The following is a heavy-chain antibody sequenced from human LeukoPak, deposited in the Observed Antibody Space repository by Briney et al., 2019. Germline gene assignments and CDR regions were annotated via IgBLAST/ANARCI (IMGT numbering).Heavy chain of an antibody. CDR1: GYSFTSYW. D-gene: IGHD2-2*01. Sequence: GESLKISCKGFGYSFTSYWIGWVRQMPGKGLEWMGIIYPGDSDTRYSPSFQGQVTISADKSISTAYLQWSSLKASDTAMYYCARRYCSSTSCSYYFDYWGQGTLVTVSS. CDR2: IYPGDSDT. J-gene: IGHJ4*02. V-gene: IGHV5-51*01. CDR3: ARRYCSSTSCSYYFDY.